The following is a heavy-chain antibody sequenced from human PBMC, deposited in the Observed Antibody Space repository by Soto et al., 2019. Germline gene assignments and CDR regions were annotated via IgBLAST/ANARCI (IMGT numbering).Heavy chain of an antibody. J-gene: IGHJ6*02. CDR1: GYTFTIHG. CDR3: ARDRPDSSGYLYYYYGMDV. Sequence: ASVKVSCKASGYTFTIHGINWVRQAPGQGRAGMGWISAHNGNAHYAPKLQGRVTMTTDTSTTTAYMELSSLRSEDTAVYYCARDRPDSSGYLYYYYGMDVWGQGTTVTVSS. D-gene: IGHD3-22*01. V-gene: IGHV1-18*01. CDR2: ISAHNGNA.